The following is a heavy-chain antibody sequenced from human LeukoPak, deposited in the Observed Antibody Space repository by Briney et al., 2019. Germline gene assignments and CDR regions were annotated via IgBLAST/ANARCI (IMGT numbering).Heavy chain of an antibody. J-gene: IGHJ6*03. V-gene: IGHV3-30*18. CDR3: AKPPVRWSTGYYYMDV. Sequence: GGSLRLSCAASGFTFSSYGMHWVRQAPGKGLEWVAVISYDGSNKYYADSVKGRFTISRDNSKNTLYLQMNSLRAEDTAVYYCAKPPVRWSTGYYYMDVWGKGTTVTVSS. CDR2: ISYDGSNK. D-gene: IGHD1-14*01. CDR1: GFTFSSYG.